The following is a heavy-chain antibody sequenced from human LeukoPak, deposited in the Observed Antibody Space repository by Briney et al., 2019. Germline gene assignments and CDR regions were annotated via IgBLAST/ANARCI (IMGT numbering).Heavy chain of an antibody. D-gene: IGHD4-17*01. CDR1: DDSFSSHY. V-gene: IGHV4-59*11. Sequence: SETLSLTCAVSDDSFSSHYWTWIRQPPGKGLEWIGYISYIGSTNYNPSLKSRVTISIDTSKNQFSLKLSSVTAADTAVYYCARDLVTVAKGFDIWGRGTMVSVSS. J-gene: IGHJ3*02. CDR3: ARDLVTVAKGFDI. CDR2: ISYIGST.